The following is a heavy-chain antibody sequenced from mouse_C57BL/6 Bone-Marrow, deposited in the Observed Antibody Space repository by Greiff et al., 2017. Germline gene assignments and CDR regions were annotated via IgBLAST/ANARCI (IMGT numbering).Heavy chain of an antibody. D-gene: IGHD2-3*01. V-gene: IGHV5-4*03. CDR1: GFTFSSYA. CDR3: ARAYDHYAMDY. CDR2: ISDGGSYT. J-gene: IGHJ4*01. Sequence: EVKVVESGGGLVKPGGSLKLSCAASGFTFSSYAMSWVRQTPEKRLEWVATISDGGSYTYYPDNVKGRFTISRDNAKNNLYLQMSHLKSEDTAMYYCARAYDHYAMDYWGQGTSVTVSS.